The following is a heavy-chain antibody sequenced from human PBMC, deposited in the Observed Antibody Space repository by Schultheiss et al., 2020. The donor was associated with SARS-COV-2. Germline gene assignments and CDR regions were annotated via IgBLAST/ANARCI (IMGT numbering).Heavy chain of an antibody. Sequence: SETLSLTCTVSGGSISSGDYYWSWIRQPPGKGLEWIGYIYYSGSTYYNPSLKSRVTMSVDTSKNQFSLKLTSVTAADTAVYYCARDHSAYPYYYGMDVWGQGTTVTVSS. V-gene: IGHV4-30-4*01. J-gene: IGHJ6*02. D-gene: IGHD2-2*01. CDR3: ARDHSAYPYYYGMDV. CDR1: GGSISSGDYY. CDR2: IYYSGST.